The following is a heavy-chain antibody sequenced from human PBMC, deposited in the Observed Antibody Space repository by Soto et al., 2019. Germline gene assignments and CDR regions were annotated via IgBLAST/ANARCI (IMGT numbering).Heavy chain of an antibody. CDR2: IHYEGST. D-gene: IGHD6-19*01. Sequence: QVQLQESGPGLVKPSETLSLTCTVSGGSITTYYWSWIRQPPGKGLEWIGYIHYEGSTNYKPSLKSRVTILVHTSQNQFSLKLSSVTAADTAVYFCARGRRSGWYHFASWGQGTLVTVSS. CDR3: ARGRRSGWYHFAS. V-gene: IGHV4-59*01. CDR1: GGSITTYY. J-gene: IGHJ4*02.